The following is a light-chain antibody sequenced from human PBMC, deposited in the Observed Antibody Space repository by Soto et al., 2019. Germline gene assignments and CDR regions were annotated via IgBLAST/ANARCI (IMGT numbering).Light chain of an antibody. CDR2: DAS. CDR1: QRVSRN. Sequence: EIVMTQSPATLSVSPGERATLSCRASQRVSRNLAWYQQKPGQAPRLLIYDASTGATGIPDRLSGSGSEKELTLTISSIPSEDYTIYYSHQYNNWPPRTLGQGTKVDIK. CDR3: HQYNNWPPRT. J-gene: IGKJ1*01. V-gene: IGKV3-15*01.